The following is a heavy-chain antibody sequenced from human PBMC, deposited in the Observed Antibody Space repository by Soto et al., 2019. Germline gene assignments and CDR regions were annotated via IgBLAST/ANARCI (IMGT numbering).Heavy chain of an antibody. D-gene: IGHD5-18*01. CDR3: ARGPRTQLWFPNVY. J-gene: IGHJ4*02. CDR1: GYTFSDYY. CDR2: ISPKSGGT. Sequence: ASVKVSCKASGYTFSDYYLHWLRQAPGQGLEWMGWISPKSGGTHYAPKFEGRVTLTTDTSISTAFMELSRLTSDDTAVYYCARGPRTQLWFPNVYWGQGTLVTVSS. V-gene: IGHV1-2*02.